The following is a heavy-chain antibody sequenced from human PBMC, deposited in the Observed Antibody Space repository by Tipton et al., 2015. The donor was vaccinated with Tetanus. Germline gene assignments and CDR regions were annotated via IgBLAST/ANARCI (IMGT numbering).Heavy chain of an antibody. D-gene: IGHD6-19*01. CDR3: VRDSGWGLDAFDI. Sequence: GLVKPSQTLSLTCAISGDSVSSNTDAWNWIRQSPSRGLEWLGRTYYRSKWYNDYALSVKSRITINPAPSKNQFSLHLKSVTPEDTAMYYCVRDSGWGLDAFDIWGRGTMASASS. J-gene: IGHJ3*02. V-gene: IGHV6-1*01. CDR1: GDSVSSNTDA. CDR2: TYYRSKWYN.